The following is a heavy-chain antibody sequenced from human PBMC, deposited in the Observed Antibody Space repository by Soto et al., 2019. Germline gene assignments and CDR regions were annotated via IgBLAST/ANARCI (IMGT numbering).Heavy chain of an antibody. CDR2: IKQDGSEK. Sequence: GGSLRLSCAASGFTFSSYWMSWVRQAPGKGLEWVANIKQDGSEKYYVDSVKGRFTISRDNAKNSLYLQMNSLRAEDMAVYYCARDGYYYDSSGPDYWGHGTLVTVSS. CDR1: GFTFSSYW. V-gene: IGHV3-7*03. CDR3: ARDGYYYDSSGPDY. D-gene: IGHD3-22*01. J-gene: IGHJ4*01.